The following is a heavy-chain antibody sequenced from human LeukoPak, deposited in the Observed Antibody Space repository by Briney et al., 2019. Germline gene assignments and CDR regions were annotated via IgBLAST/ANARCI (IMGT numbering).Heavy chain of an antibody. J-gene: IGHJ5*02. Sequence: SVKVSSKASGGTFSSYAISWVRQAPGQGLEWMGGIIPIFGTANYAQKFQGRVTITTDESTSTAYMELSSLRSEDTAVYYCARLGSSSSSWFDPWGQGTLVTVSS. D-gene: IGHD6-6*01. CDR3: ARLGSSSSSWFDP. CDR1: GGTFSSYA. CDR2: IIPIFGTA. V-gene: IGHV1-69*05.